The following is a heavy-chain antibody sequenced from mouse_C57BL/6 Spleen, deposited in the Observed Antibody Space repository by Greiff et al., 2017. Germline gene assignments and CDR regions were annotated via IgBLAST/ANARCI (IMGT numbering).Heavy chain of an antibody. J-gene: IGHJ1*03. CDR2: IDPEDGET. V-gene: IGHV14-2*01. CDR3: ARRDYGSSYDWYFDV. D-gene: IGHD1-1*01. CDR1: GFNIKDYY. Sequence: EVMLVESGAELVKPGASVKLSCTASGFNIKDYYMHWVKQRTEPGLEWIGRIDPEDGETKSAPKFQGKATITADTSSNTAYLQLSSLTSEDTAVYYCARRDYGSSYDWYFDVWGTGTTVTVSS.